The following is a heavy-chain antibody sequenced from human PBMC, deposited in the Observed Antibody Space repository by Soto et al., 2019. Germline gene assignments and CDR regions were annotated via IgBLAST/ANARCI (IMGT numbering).Heavy chain of an antibody. Sequence: SEILSLTWTVAGGSIIGRSSCWVWNRQPPGKGLEWVGSIYYLGNTYYNPSLGSRVTISVDTSKNQFSLKLRSVTAADTAVFYCAGLYPYESSGYHLNYWGQGALVTVSS. CDR1: GGSIIGRSSC. J-gene: IGHJ4*02. CDR2: IYYLGNT. CDR3: AGLYPYESSGYHLNY. D-gene: IGHD3-22*01. V-gene: IGHV4-39*01.